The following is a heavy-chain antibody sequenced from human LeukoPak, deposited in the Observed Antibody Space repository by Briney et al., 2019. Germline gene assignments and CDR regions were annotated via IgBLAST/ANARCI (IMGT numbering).Heavy chain of an antibody. D-gene: IGHD3-3*01. J-gene: IGHJ5*02. CDR3: ARGGEYVLRFLEWSPYNWFDP. V-gene: IGHV3-21*01. CDR2: INSSSSYI. Sequence: GGSLRLSCAASGFTFSSYSMNWARQAPGKGLEWVSSINSSSSYIYYADSVKGRFTISRDNAKNSLYLQMNSLRAEDTAVYYCARGGEYVLRFLEWSPYNWFDPWGQGTLVTVSS. CDR1: GFTFSSYS.